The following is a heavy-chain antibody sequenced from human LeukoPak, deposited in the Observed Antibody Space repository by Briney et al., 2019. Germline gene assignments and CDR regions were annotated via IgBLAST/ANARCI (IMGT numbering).Heavy chain of an antibody. J-gene: IGHJ4*02. CDR3: ARGKWWGRAVDY. V-gene: IGHV1-8*01. CDR1: GYTFTSYD. D-gene: IGHD2-15*01. Sequence: ASVKVSCTASGYTFTSYDINWVRQATGQGLEWMGWMNPNSGNTGYAQKFQGRVTMTRNTSISTAYMELSSLRSEDTAVYYCARGKWWGRAVDYWGQGTLVTVSS. CDR2: MNPNSGNT.